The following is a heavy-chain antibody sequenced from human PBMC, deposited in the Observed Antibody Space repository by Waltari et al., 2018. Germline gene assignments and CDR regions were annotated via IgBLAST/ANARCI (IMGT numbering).Heavy chain of an antibody. Sequence: EVQLVESGGGLIQPGGSLRPACSVSGFSVCSNYMIWVRQAPGRGLEWVSAMYRDGTTYHADSVKGRFAISRDNSRNTLYLQMNSLRTEDTAVYYCTKADSGWKYFQFWGQGTRVTVSS. V-gene: IGHV3-53*05. CDR1: GFSVCSNY. J-gene: IGHJ1*01. CDR2: MYRDGTT. D-gene: IGHD6-19*01. CDR3: TKADSGWKYFQF.